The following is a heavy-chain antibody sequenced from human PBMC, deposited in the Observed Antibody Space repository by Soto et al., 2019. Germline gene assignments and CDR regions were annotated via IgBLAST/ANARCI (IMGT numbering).Heavy chain of an antibody. D-gene: IGHD6-13*01. V-gene: IGHV3-48*01. CDR1: RFTFSDYS. J-gene: IGHJ6*02. CDR3: ARDRRYGIAAIVWSGMDV. Sequence: GGSLRLSCAASRFTFSDYSMNWVRQAPGKGLEWVSYISGGGETIYYADSVRGRFTISRDNAKNSLFLQMNSLRAEDTAVYYCARDRRYGIAAIVWSGMDVWGQGTTVTVSS. CDR2: ISGGGETI.